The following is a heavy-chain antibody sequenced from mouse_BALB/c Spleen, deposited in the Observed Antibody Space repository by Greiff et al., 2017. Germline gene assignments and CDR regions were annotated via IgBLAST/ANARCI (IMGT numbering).Heavy chain of an antibody. V-gene: IGHV1-52*01. CDR2: IDPSDSDT. J-gene: IGHJ3*01. Sequence: QVQLQQPGAELVRPGSSVKLSCKASGYTFTSYWMHWVKQRPIQGLEWIGNIDPSDSDTNYNQKFKGKATLTVDKSSSTAHMELLSLTSEDSAVYYCGRGDGYGDWFAYWGQGTLVTVSA. CDR1: GYTFTSYW. CDR3: GRGDGYGDWFAY. D-gene: IGHD1-2*01.